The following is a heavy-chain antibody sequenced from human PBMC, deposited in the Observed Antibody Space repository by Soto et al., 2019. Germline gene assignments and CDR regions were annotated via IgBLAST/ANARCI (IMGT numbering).Heavy chain of an antibody. J-gene: IGHJ6*02. D-gene: IGHD2-2*01. CDR2: ITYDGGNE. Sequence: QVHLVESGGGVVQSGRSLRLSCAASGFTFSSYAMHWVRQAPGKGLEWVALITYDGGNEYYADSVKGRFIISRDDSENTLYLQMIGLRPEDTAVYYCARDSGIVVVPVTSMDVWGQGTTVTVSS. CDR3: ARDSGIVVVPVTSMDV. CDR1: GFTFSSYA. V-gene: IGHV3-30-3*01.